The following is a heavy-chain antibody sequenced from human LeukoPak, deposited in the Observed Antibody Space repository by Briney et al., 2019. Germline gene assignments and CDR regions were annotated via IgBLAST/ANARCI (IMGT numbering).Heavy chain of an antibody. J-gene: IGHJ4*02. D-gene: IGHD3-22*01. CDR3: AKEAGYYYDSSGYYYDQYYFDY. V-gene: IGHV3-30*02. CDR2: IRYDGSNK. Sequence: GGSLRLSCAASGFIFSNYGMHWVRQAPGKGLEWVAFIRYDGSNKYYADSVKGRFTISRDNSKNTLYLQMNSLRAEDTAVYYCAKEAGYYYDSSGYYYDQYYFDYWGQGTLVTVSS. CDR1: GFIFSNYG.